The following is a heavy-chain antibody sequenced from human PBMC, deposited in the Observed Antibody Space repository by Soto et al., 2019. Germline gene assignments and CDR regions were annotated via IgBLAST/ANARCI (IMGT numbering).Heavy chain of an antibody. CDR2: AHHSGST. CDR1: SDSISSNSW. J-gene: IGHJ5*02. D-gene: IGHD1-20*01. Sequence: QVQLQESGPGLVRPSGTLSLTCPVSSDSISSNSWWSWVRQPPGKGLEWIGEAHHSGSTNYEPSLKSRVTISVDKSKNQFSLKLISVTAADTAVYYCARHLAITGTKGFISWGLGTLVTVSS. V-gene: IGHV4-4*02. CDR3: ARHLAITGTKGFIS.